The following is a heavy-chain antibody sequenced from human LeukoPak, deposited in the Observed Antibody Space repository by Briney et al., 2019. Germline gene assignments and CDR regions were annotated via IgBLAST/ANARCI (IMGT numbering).Heavy chain of an antibody. CDR1: GFTFSSYW. CDR3: ARDLGNLRDY. J-gene: IGHJ4*02. D-gene: IGHD2/OR15-2a*01. V-gene: IGHV3-74*01. Sequence: GGSLRLSCAASGFTFSSYWMHWVRQAPGKGLVWVSRIKSDGSSTSYADSVKGRFTISRDNAKNTLYLQMNSLRAEDTAVYYCARDLGNLRDYWGQGTLVTVSS. CDR2: IKSDGSST.